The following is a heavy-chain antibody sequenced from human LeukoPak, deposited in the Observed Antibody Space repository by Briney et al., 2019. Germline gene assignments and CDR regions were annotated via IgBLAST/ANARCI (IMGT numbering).Heavy chain of an antibody. CDR2: ISESGGST. CDR3: AKDRRGNWNYVGAFDV. Sequence: GGSLRLSCATFGFGSANYAMSWVRQAPGEGLEWSSAISESGGSTYYADSVKGRFTVSRDNSKNTLYLQMNSLRAEDTAVYYCAKDRRGNWNYVGAFDVWGQGTMVTVSS. D-gene: IGHD1-7*01. CDR1: GFGSANYA. V-gene: IGHV3-23*01. J-gene: IGHJ3*01.